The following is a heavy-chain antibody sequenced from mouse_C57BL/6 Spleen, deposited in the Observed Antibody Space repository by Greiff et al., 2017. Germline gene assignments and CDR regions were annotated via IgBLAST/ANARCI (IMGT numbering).Heavy chain of an antibody. CDR3: ARAIYYYGSSPYFDY. D-gene: IGHD1-1*01. J-gene: IGHJ2*01. Sequence: VKLQESGAELVKPGASVTMSCKASGYTFTTYPIEWMKQNHGKSLEWIGNFHPYNDDTKYNEKFKGKATLTVEKSSSTVYLELSRLTSDDSAVYYCARAIYYYGSSPYFDYWGQGTTLTVSS. CDR2: FHPYNDDT. CDR1: GYTFTTYP. V-gene: IGHV1-47*01.